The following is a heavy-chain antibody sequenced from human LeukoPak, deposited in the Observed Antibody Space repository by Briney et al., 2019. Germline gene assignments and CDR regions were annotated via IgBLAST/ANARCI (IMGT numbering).Heavy chain of an antibody. V-gene: IGHV1-69*04. CDR2: IIPILGIA. J-gene: IGHJ3*02. D-gene: IGHD2-15*01. CDR1: GGTFSSYA. CDR3: AREIVVVAAAPGMVDAFDI. Sequence: SVKVSCKASGGTFSSYAISWVRQAPGQGLEWMGRIIPILGIANYAQKFQGRVTITADKSTSTAYMELSSLRSEDTAVYYCAREIVVVAAAPGMVDAFDIWGQGTMVTVSS.